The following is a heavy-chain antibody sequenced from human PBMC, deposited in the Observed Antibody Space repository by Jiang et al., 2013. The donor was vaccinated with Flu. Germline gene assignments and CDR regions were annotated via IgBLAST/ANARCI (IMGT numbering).Heavy chain of an antibody. CDR3: ARLSRIAVATGSWFDP. D-gene: IGHD6-19*01. CDR2: IYYSGST. CDR1: GGSISSYC. Sequence: TLSLTCTVSGGSISSYCWTWIRQSPEKGLEWIGYIYYSGSTNYNPSLKSRVTISVDTSKNQFSLRLSSVTAADTAVYYCARLSRIAVATGSWFDPWGQGTLVTVSS. V-gene: IGHV4-59*01. J-gene: IGHJ5*02.